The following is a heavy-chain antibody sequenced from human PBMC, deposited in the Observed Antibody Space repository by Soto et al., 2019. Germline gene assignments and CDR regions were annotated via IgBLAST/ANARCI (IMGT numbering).Heavy chain of an antibody. CDR3: ARDFYSGSWYVPGSFDY. Sequence: GRSLRLSCAPAGITFSSYAMHWVRQAPGKGLGWVAVIWYDGSNKYYADSVKGRFTISRDNSKNTLYLQMNSLRAEDTAVYYCARDFYSGSWYVPGSFDYWGQGT. D-gene: IGHD6-13*01. J-gene: IGHJ4*02. V-gene: IGHV3-33*01. CDR1: GITFSSYA. CDR2: IWYDGSNK.